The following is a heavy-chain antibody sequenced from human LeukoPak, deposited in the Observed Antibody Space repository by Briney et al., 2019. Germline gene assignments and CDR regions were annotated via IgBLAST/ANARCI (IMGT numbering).Heavy chain of an antibody. V-gene: IGHV3-9*01. J-gene: IGHJ4*02. D-gene: IGHD5-18*01. CDR1: GFTFDVYA. Sequence: GRSLRLSCAASGFTFDVYAMHWVRQAPGKGLEWVSGISWNSGSIGYADSVKGRFTISRDNAKNSLYLQMNSLRAEDTALYYCARDLGEYSYGPPSYWGQGTLVTVSS. CDR2: ISWNSGSI. CDR3: ARDLGEYSYGPPSY.